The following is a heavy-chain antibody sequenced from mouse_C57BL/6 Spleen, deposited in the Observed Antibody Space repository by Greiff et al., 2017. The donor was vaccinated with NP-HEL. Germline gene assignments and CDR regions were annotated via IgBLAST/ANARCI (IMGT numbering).Heavy chain of an antibody. V-gene: IGHV2-5*01. D-gene: IGHD1-1*01. J-gene: IGHJ4*01. Sequence: VKLVESGPGLVQPSQSLSITCTVSGFSLTSYGVHWVRQSPGKGLEWLGVIWRGGSTDYNAAFMSSLSITKDNSKSQVFFKMNSLQADDTAIYYCAKTGVVAHNYAMDYWGQGTSVTVSS. CDR2: IWRGGST. CDR3: AKTGVVAHNYAMDY. CDR1: GFSLTSYG.